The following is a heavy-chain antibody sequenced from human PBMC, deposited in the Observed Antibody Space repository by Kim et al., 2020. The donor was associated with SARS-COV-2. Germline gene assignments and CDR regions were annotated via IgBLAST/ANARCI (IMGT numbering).Heavy chain of an antibody. CDR1: GFTFSSYG. D-gene: IGHD6-13*01. CDR3: ARDENWDSSSWDAFDI. Sequence: GGSLRLSCAASGFTFSSYGMHWVRQAPGKGLEWVAVIWYDGSNKYYADSVKGRFTISRDNSKNTLYLQMNSLRAEDTAVYYCARDENWDSSSWDAFDIWGQGTMVTVSS. J-gene: IGHJ3*02. V-gene: IGHV3-33*01. CDR2: IWYDGSNK.